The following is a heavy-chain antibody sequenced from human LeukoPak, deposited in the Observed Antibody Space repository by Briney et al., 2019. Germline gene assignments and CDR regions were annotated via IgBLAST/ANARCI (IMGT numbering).Heavy chain of an antibody. CDR2: ISYDGSNK. CDR1: GFTFSSYA. CDR3: ASSPRPLRYFDWLQEGFNAFDI. J-gene: IGHJ3*02. D-gene: IGHD3-9*01. Sequence: GGSLRLSCAASGFTFSSYAMHWVRQAPGKGLEWVAVISYDGSNKYYADSVKGRFTVSRDNSKNTLYLQMNGLRAEDTAVYYCASSPRPLRYFDWLQEGFNAFDIWGQGTMVTVSS. V-gene: IGHV3-30-3*01.